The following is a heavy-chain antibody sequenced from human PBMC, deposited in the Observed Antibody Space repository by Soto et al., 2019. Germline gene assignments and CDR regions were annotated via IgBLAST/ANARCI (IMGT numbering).Heavy chain of an antibody. CDR2: IFHSGST. D-gene: IGHD3-22*01. J-gene: IGHJ4*02. V-gene: IGHV4-4*02. Sequence: QVHLQESGPGLVKPSGTLSLTCAVSGASVISTNWWSWVRQPPGKGLEWIGEIFHSGSTNYNPSLKSRLTISLDKSKNQFSLNLTSVTAADTAIYYCARDMFYYDSNYYYFRGPFDYWGQGTLVTVSS. CDR3: ARDMFYYDSNYYYFRGPFDY. CDR1: GASVISTNW.